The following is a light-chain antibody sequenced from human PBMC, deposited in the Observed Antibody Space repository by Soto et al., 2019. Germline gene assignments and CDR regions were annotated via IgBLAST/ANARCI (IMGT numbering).Light chain of an antibody. CDR3: QQRIKWPIT. J-gene: IGKJ5*01. CDR2: DAS. CDR1: QSVSSY. Sequence: EIVLTQSPATLSLSRGERATLSCRASQSVSSYLAWYQQKPGQAPRLLIYDASNRATGIPARFSGSGSGTDFTLTISSLEPEDFAVYYCQQRIKWPITFGQGTRLEIK. V-gene: IGKV3-11*01.